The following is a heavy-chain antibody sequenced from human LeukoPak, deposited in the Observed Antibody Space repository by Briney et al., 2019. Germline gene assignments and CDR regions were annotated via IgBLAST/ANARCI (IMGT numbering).Heavy chain of an antibody. CDR3: ARVDVPFYCSSTSCPNWFDP. J-gene: IGHJ5*02. CDR1: GGSISSGGYY. V-gene: IGHV4-31*03. Sequence: PSEILSLTCTVSGGSISSGGYYWSWIRQHPGKGLEWIGYIYYSGSTYYNPSLKSRVTISVDTSKNQFSLKLSSVTAADTAVYYCARVDVPFYCSSTSCPNWFDPWGQGTLVTVSS. CDR2: IYYSGST. D-gene: IGHD2-2*01.